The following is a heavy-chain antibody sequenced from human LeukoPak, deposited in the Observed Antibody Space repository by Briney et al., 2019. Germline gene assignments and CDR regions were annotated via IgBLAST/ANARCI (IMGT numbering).Heavy chain of an antibody. D-gene: IGHD6-13*01. V-gene: IGHV3-30*02. CDR1: GFIFSSYG. Sequence: GGSLRLSCAASGFIFSSYGMHWVRQAPGKGLEWVAFIRYDGSKKYYADSVKGLFTISRDNSKNTLYLQMNSLRAEDTAVYYCAKDRRPISYSSSWLDYWGQGTLITVSS. CDR2: IRYDGSKK. J-gene: IGHJ4*02. CDR3: AKDRRPISYSSSWLDY.